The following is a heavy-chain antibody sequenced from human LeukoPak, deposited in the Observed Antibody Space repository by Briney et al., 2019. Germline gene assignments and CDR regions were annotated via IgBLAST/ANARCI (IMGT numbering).Heavy chain of an antibody. CDR3: ARDLLWFGELSAFDI. D-gene: IGHD3-10*01. V-gene: IGHV4-4*07. Sequence: PSETLSPTCTVSGGSISSYYWSWIRQPAGKGLEWIGRIYTSGSTNYNPSLKSRVTMSVDTSKNQFSLKLSSVTAADTAVYYCARDLLWFGELSAFDIWGQGTMVTVSS. CDR1: GGSISSYY. CDR2: IYTSGST. J-gene: IGHJ3*02.